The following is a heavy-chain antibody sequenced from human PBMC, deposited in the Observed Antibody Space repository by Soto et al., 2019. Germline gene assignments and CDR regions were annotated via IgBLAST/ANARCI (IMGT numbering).Heavy chain of an antibody. J-gene: IGHJ6*03. D-gene: IGHD6-25*01. CDR1: GYTFTGYY. Sequence: QVQLLQSGAEVKKPGASVKVSCKASGYTFTGYYMHWVRQAPGQGLEWMGWINPNSGGTNYAQKFQGRVIMTRDKYIITAYMELSRLRSDDTAVYYCARGGPSGLSYYYYMDVWGKGTTVTVSS. V-gene: IGHV1-2*02. CDR2: INPNSGGT. CDR3: ARGGPSGLSYYYYMDV.